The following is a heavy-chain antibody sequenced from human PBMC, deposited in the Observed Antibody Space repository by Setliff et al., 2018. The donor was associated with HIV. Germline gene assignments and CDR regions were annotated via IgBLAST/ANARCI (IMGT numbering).Heavy chain of an antibody. Sequence: ASVKVSCKASGYTFTSYYIHWVRQAPGQGLEWMGRINPSGGSTSYAQKFQGRVTLTRDTSASTAYMELSSLRSDDTAVYYCARKGSGSSFDFEYWGQGTLVTVSS. CDR1: GYTFTSYY. J-gene: IGHJ4*02. V-gene: IGHV1-46*01. CDR3: ARKGSGSSFDFEY. D-gene: IGHD3-10*01. CDR2: INPSGGST.